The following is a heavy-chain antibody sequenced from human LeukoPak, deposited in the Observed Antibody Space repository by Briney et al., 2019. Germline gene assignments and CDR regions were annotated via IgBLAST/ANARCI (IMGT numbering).Heavy chain of an antibody. Sequence: GGSLRLSCAASGFTFEDYGMHWVRQAPGKGLEWVSLITGNGVSTYYADSVKGRFTISRDNSKNSLYLQMNSLRTEDTALYYCAKCVYSNIYYWFDPWGQGSLVSVSS. CDR2: ITGNGVST. CDR1: GFTFEDYG. V-gene: IGHV3-43*02. CDR3: AKCVYSNIYYWFDP. D-gene: IGHD6-13*01. J-gene: IGHJ5*02.